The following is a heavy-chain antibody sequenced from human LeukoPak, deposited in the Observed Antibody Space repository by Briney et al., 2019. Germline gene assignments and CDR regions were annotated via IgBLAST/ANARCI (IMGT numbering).Heavy chain of an antibody. D-gene: IGHD3-9*01. V-gene: IGHV1-46*01. CDR3: ARDLSGGKLRYFDWLPPDY. Sequence: VASVKVSCKASGYTFTSYYMHWVRQAPGQGLEWMGIINPNAGTTSYAQKFQGRVTVTRDTSTSTVYMELSSLRYEDTAVYYCARDLSGGKLRYFDWLPPDYWGQGTLVTVSS. CDR2: INPNAGTT. J-gene: IGHJ4*02. CDR1: GYTFTSYY.